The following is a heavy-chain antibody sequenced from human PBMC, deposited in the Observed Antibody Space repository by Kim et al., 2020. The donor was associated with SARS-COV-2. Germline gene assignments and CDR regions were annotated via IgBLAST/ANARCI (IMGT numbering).Heavy chain of an antibody. CDR1: GYTFTNYH. CDR3: AREGPGTFYFDY. CDR2: IHSSGTGT. Sequence: ASVKVSCKASGYTFTNYHMHWVRPAPGQGLEWMGIIHSSGTGTGYAQRFQGRVTVTRDTSTSTVYMELSSLRSEDTAVYYCAREGPGTFYFDYWGQGTLVSVSS. V-gene: IGHV1-46*01. J-gene: IGHJ4*02.